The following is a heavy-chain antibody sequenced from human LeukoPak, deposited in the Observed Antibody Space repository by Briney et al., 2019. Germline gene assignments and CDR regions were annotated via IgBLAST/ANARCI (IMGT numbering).Heavy chain of an antibody. CDR3: ARDARDGYGGNPFDY. CDR2: ISGSGGGT. D-gene: IGHD4-23*01. CDR1: GFTFSNFA. J-gene: IGHJ4*02. V-gene: IGHV3-23*01. Sequence: PGGSLRLSCAASGFTFSNFAMTWVRQAPGKGLEWVSTISGSGGGTYYADSVKGRFTISRDNSKNTLYLQMNSLRAEDTAVYYCARDARDGYGGNPFDYWGQGTLVTVSS.